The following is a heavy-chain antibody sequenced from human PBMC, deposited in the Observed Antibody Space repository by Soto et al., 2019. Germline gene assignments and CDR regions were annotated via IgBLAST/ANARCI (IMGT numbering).Heavy chain of an antibody. CDR2: ISGSGGST. V-gene: IGHV3-23*01. D-gene: IGHD5-12*01. J-gene: IGHJ4*02. CDR3: AKHKYSGYDEISY. Sequence: PGGSLRLSCAASGFTFSSYAMSWVRQAPGKGLEWVSAISGSGGSTYYADPVKGRFTISRDNSRNTLYLQMNSLRAEDTAVYYCAKHKYSGYDEISYWGQGTLVTVS. CDR1: GFTFSSYA.